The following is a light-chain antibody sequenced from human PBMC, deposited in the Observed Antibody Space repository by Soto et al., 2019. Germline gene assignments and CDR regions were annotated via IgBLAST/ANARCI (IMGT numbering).Light chain of an antibody. J-gene: IGLJ2*01. V-gene: IGLV3-1*01. CDR2: QDT. CDR1: KLGDKY. CDR3: QASDSASAHVV. Sequence: SYELTQSPSVSVSPGQTATITCSGNKLGDKYVCWYQQRPGQSPLLVIFQDTKRPSGIPERFSASNSGNTATLTISGTQAVDEAVYFCQASDSASAHVVFGGGTKLTVL.